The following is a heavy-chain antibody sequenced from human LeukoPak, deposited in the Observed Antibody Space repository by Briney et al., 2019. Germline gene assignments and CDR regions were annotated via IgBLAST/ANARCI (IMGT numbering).Heavy chain of an antibody. V-gene: IGHV1-8*03. J-gene: IGHJ5*02. Sequence: ASVKVSCKASGYTFTSYDINWVRQATGQGLEWMGWMNPNSGNTGYAQKFQGRVTITRNTSISTAYMELSSLRSEDTAVYYCARGIGPSWIQLWLPLDPWGQGTLVTVSS. CDR3: ARGIGPSWIQLWLPLDP. CDR2: MNPNSGNT. D-gene: IGHD5-18*01. CDR1: GYTFTSYD.